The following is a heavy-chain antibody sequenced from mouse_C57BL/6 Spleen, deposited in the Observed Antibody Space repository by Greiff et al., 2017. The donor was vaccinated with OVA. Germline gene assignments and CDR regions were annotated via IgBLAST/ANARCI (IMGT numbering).Heavy chain of an antibody. CDR1: GFTFSSYG. V-gene: IGHV5-6*01. D-gene: IGHD2-4*01. J-gene: IGHJ3*01. CDR2: ISSGGSYT. CDR3: ARLYDYDGFAY. Sequence: EVHLVESGGDLVKPGGSLKLSCAASGFTFSSYGMSWVRPTPDKRLEWVATISSGGSYTYYPDSVKGRFTISRDNAKNTLYLQMSSLKSEDTAMYYCARLYDYDGFAYWGQGTLVTVSA.